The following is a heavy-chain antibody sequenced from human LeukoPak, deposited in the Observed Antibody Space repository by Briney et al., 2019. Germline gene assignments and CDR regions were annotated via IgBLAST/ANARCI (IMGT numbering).Heavy chain of an antibody. D-gene: IGHD6-13*01. V-gene: IGHV3-48*04. CDR1: GFRFGGYS. CDR2: ISVSGTI. CDR3: ARIRGSTLPISYMDV. J-gene: IGHJ6*03. Sequence: GGSLRLSCAASGFRFGGYSIHWVRQAPGKGLEWLSYISVSGTIHADSVMGRVTVSRDNAMNSLYLQMNSLRAEDTAVYYCARIRGSTLPISYMDVWGKGTTVPVFS.